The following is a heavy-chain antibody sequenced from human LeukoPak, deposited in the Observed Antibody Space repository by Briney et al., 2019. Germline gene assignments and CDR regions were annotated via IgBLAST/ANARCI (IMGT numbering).Heavy chain of an antibody. Sequence: PGGSLRLSCAASGFTFSSYAMSWVRQAPGKGLEWVSDISGSGGSTYYADSVKGRFTISRDNSKNTLYLQMNSLRAEDTAVYYCATNIMGLFDYWGQGTLVTVSS. D-gene: IGHD1-26*01. CDR1: GFTFSSYA. J-gene: IGHJ4*02. CDR3: ATNIMGLFDY. CDR2: ISGSGGST. V-gene: IGHV3-23*01.